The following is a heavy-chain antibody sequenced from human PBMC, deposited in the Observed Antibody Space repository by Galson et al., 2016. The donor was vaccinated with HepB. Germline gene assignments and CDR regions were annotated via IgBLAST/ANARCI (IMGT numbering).Heavy chain of an antibody. D-gene: IGHD4-17*01. Sequence: TLSLTCSVSGGSISSGVYYWSWIRQHPGKGLEWIGYIHYSGDTYYNPSLKSRLTISVDTSKNQFSLKLSSLTVADTAVYYCARDRLGFYYYYMDVWGKGTTVTVSS. V-gene: IGHV4-31*03. CDR3: ARDRLGFYYYYMDV. CDR1: GGSISSGVYY. J-gene: IGHJ6*03. CDR2: IHYSGDT.